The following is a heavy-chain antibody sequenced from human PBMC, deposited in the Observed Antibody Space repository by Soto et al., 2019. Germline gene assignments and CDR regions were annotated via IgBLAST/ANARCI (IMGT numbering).Heavy chain of an antibody. CDR2: INAGNGNT. Sequence: ASVKVSCKASGYTFTIYAMHWVRQAPGQRLEWMGWINAGNGNTKYSQKFQGRVTITRDTSASTAYMELSSLRSEDTAVYYCARDTIMITFGGVIRRDDAFDIWGQGTMVTVSS. CDR1: GYTFTIYA. V-gene: IGHV1-3*01. D-gene: IGHD3-16*02. J-gene: IGHJ3*02. CDR3: ARDTIMITFGGVIRRDDAFDI.